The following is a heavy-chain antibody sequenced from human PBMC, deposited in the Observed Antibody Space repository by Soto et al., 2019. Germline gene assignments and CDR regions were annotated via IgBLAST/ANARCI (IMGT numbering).Heavy chain of an antibody. Sequence: EVQLVDSGGGLVQPGGSLRLSCAASGFTFSSYSMNWVRQAPGKGLEWVSYISSSSSTIYYADSVKGRFTISRDNAKNSLYLQMNSLRAEDTAVYYCARPKYCIGGTCLTDYWGQGTLVTVSS. D-gene: IGHD2-15*01. J-gene: IGHJ4*02. CDR3: ARPKYCIGGTCLTDY. V-gene: IGHV3-48*01. CDR1: GFTFSSYS. CDR2: ISSSSSTI.